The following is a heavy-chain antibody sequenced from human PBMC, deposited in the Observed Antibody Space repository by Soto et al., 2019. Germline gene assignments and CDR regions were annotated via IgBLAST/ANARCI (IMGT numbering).Heavy chain of an antibody. D-gene: IGHD5-12*01. V-gene: IGHV3-11*05. CDR2: ISSSSSYT. CDR1: GFTFSDYY. J-gene: IGHJ6*02. CDR3: ARDLPGYSGYDYVYYYYGMDV. Sequence: QVQLVESGGGLVKPGGSLRLSCAASGFTFSDYYMSWIRQAPGKGLEWVSYISSSSSYTNYADYVKGRFTIARDNAKNSLYLQMNSLRAEDTAVYYCARDLPGYSGYDYVYYYYGMDVWGQGTTVTVSS.